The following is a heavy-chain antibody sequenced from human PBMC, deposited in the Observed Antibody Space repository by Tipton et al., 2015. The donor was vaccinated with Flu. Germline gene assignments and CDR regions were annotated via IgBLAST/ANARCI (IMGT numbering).Heavy chain of an antibody. J-gene: IGHJ4*02. CDR3: ARVIPELVAGLDY. CDR2: IGTSGDT. D-gene: IGHD6-19*01. V-gene: IGHV3-13*01. CDR1: GFTFSSYG. Sequence: SLRLSCEASGFTFSSYGMHWVRQATGEGLEWVSGIGTSGDTYYAGSVKGRFTISRDNIKNTLSLQMNSLTAEDTAVYYCARVIPELVAGLDYWGRGTLVTVSS.